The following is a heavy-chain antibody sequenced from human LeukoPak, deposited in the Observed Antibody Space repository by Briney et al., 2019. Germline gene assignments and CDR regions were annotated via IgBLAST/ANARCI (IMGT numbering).Heavy chain of an antibody. J-gene: IGHJ4*02. V-gene: IGHV3-30-3*01. CDR2: IPYDGSNK. Sequence: PGGSLRLSCAASGFTFSSYAMHWVRQAPGKGLEWVAVIPYDGSNKYYADSVKGRFTISRDNPKNTLYLQMNSLRAEDTAVYYCARGIAAAGRDYWGQGTLVSVSS. CDR3: ARGIAAAGRDY. D-gene: IGHD6-13*01. CDR1: GFTFSSYA.